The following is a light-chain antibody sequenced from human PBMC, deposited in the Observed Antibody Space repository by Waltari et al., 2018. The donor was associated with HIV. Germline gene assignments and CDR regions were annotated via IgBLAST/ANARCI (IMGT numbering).Light chain of an antibody. CDR2: RNN. CDR3: AAWDDSLREV. Sequence: QSVLTQPPSASGTPGHSVTISCSGSSSNIGSNFVYWYQQLPGAAPKLFIYRNNQRPSGVPDRFSGSKSGTSASLAISGLRSEDEADYYCAAWDDSLREVFGGGTKLTVL. CDR1: SSNIGSNF. V-gene: IGLV1-47*01. J-gene: IGLJ3*02.